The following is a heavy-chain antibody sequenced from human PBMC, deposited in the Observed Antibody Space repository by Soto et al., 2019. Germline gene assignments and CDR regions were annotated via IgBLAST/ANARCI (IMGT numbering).Heavy chain of an antibody. CDR2: ISYDGSDK. Sequence: GGSLRLSCAASGFTFSSYGMHWVRQAPGKGLEWVAVISYDGSDKYYADSVKGRFTISRDNSKNTLYLQMSSLRAEDTAVYYCAIRGGNSQFDYWGQGTLVTVSS. CDR3: AIRGGNSQFDY. CDR1: GFTFSSYG. D-gene: IGHD2-21*02. V-gene: IGHV3-30*03. J-gene: IGHJ4*02.